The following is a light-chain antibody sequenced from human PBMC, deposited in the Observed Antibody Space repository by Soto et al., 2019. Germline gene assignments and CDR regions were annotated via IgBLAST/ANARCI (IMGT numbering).Light chain of an antibody. J-gene: IGLJ2*01. CDR2: EGS. CDR3: CSYAGSSTYVV. V-gene: IGLV2-23*01. CDR1: SSDVGSYNL. Sequence: QSALTQPASVSGSPGQSITISCTGTSSDVGSYNLVSWYQQHPGKAPKLMIYEGSKRPSGVSNRFSGSKSGNTASLTISGLQAEDEVDYYCCSYAGSSTYVVFGGGTKHTVL.